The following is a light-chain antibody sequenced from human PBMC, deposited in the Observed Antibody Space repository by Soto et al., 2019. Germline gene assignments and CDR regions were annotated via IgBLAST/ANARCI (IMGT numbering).Light chain of an antibody. J-gene: IGLJ3*02. V-gene: IGLV2-8*01. CDR2: EVT. CDR1: SSDVGGYNY. Sequence: QSVLTQPPSASGSPGQSVTISCTGTSSDVGGYNYVSWYQQYPGRAPKLMIYEVTKRPSGVPDRFSGSKSGNTASLTVSGLKDEDEADYYCSSYAASNNFYFVFGGGTKLTVL. CDR3: SSYAASNNFYFV.